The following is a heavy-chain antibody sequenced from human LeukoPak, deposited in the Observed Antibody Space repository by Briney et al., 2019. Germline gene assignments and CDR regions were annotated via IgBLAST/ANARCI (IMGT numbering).Heavy chain of an antibody. CDR2: ISYDGSNK. V-gene: IGHV3-30*03. Sequence: GGSLRLSCAASGFTFSSYSMNWVRQAPGKGLEWVAVISYDGSNKYYADSVKGRFTISRDNSKNTLYLQMNSLRAEDTAVYYCAREDSGSYYSDYWGQGTLVTVSS. CDR3: AREDSGSYYSDY. D-gene: IGHD1-26*01. J-gene: IGHJ4*02. CDR1: GFTFSSYS.